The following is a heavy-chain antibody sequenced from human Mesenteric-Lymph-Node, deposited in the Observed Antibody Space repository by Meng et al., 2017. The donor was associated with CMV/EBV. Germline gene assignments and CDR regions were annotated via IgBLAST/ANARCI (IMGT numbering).Heavy chain of an antibody. V-gene: IGHV3-53*01. CDR2: IYSGGST. CDR3: AKVVAHYDNSGYEFDY. J-gene: IGHJ4*02. D-gene: IGHD3-22*01. Sequence: GGSLRLSCAASGFTVSSNYMSWVRQAPGKGLEWVSVIYSGGSTYYADSVKGRFTISRDNSKNTLYLQMNSLRAEDTAVYYCAKVVAHYDNSGYEFDYWGQGTLVTVSS. CDR1: GFTVSSNY.